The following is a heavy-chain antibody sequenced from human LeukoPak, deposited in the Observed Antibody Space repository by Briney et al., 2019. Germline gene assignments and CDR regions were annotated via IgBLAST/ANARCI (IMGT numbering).Heavy chain of an antibody. V-gene: IGHV1-18*01. CDR2: ISAYNGNT. D-gene: IGHD6-13*01. CDR1: GYTFTSYG. CDR3: ARDFSIAAAGTRTLSFDY. J-gene: IGHJ4*02. Sequence: GASVKVSCKASGYTFTSYGISWVRQAPGQGLEWMGWISAYNGNTNYAQKLRGRVTMTTDTSTSTAYMELRSLRSDDTAVYYCARDFSIAAAGTRTLSFDYWGQGTLVTVSS.